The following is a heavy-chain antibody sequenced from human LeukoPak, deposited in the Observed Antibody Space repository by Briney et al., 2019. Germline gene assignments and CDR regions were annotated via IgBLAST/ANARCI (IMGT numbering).Heavy chain of an antibody. CDR3: ARDAGYYLYYFDY. D-gene: IGHD3-22*01. J-gene: IGHJ4*02. V-gene: IGHV4-61*02. CDR1: GGSISSGCYY. CDR2: IYTSGST. Sequence: SQTLSLTCTVSGGSISSGCYYWGWSHQPAEKGLGWSGRIYTSGSTNYNPSLKSRVTISVDTSMNQFSLKLSSVNAADTAVYYCARDAGYYLYYFDYWGQGTLVTVSS.